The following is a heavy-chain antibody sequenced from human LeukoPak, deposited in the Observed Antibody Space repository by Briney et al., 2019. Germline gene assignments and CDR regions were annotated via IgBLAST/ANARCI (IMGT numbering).Heavy chain of an antibody. D-gene: IGHD3-22*01. J-gene: IGHJ4*02. V-gene: IGHV4-38-2*01. CDR1: GYSISSGYY. CDR3: ARLKIGPARDFDY. Sequence: PSETLSLTCAVSGYSISSGYYWGWIRQPPGNGLEWIGSIYHSGSTYYNPSLKSRVTISVDTSKNQFSLKLSSVTAADTAVYYCARLKIGPARDFDYWGQGTLVTVSS. CDR2: IYHSGST.